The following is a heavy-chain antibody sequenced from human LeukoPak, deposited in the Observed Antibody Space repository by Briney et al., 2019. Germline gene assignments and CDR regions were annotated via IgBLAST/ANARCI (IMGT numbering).Heavy chain of an antibody. D-gene: IGHD1-26*01. CDR2: IKQDGSEK. Sequence: PGGSLRLSCAASGFTFSSYAMHWVRQAPGKGLEWVANIKQDGSEKYYVDSVKGRFTISRDNAKNSLYLQMNSLRAEDTAVYYCAREKGWELIDYWGQGTLVTVSS. V-gene: IGHV3-7*01. J-gene: IGHJ4*02. CDR3: AREKGWELIDY. CDR1: GFTFSSYA.